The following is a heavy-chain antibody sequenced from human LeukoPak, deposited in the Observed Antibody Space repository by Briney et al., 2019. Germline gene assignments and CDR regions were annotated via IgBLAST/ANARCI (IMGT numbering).Heavy chain of an antibody. CDR1: GFTVSSNY. V-gene: IGHV3-53*01. CDR3: ERQAGIAVAAYDY. Sequence: GGSLRLSCAASGFTVSSNYMSWVRQAPGKGLEWVSVIYSGGSTYYADSVKGRFTISRDNSKNTLYLQMNSLRAEDTAVYYCERQAGIAVAAYDYWGQGTLVTVSS. D-gene: IGHD6-19*01. J-gene: IGHJ4*02. CDR2: IYSGGST.